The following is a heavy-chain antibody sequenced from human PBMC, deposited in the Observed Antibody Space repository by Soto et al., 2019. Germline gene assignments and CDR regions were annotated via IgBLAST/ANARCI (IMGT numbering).Heavy chain of an antibody. CDR3: VRDQELPAY. CDR2: ISANNGNT. Sequence: QAHLVQSGAEVKKPGASVKVSCKASGYTFTSYGITWVRQAPGQGLEGMGWISANNGNTNYVQKFRGRVTMTTDTSTSTAYMELRRLRAEDTAVYYCVRDQELPAYWGQGALVTVSS. J-gene: IGHJ4*02. V-gene: IGHV1-18*01. CDR1: GYTFTSYG. D-gene: IGHD2-21*01.